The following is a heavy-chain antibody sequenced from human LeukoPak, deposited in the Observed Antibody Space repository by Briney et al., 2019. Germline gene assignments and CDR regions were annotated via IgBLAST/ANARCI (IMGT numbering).Heavy chain of an antibody. D-gene: IGHD3-22*01. CDR3: ARVEYYYDSSGYFGGFDY. CDR2: ISGSGGST. V-gene: IGHV3-23*01. Sequence: GGSLRLSCAASGFTFSSFAMSWVRQAPGKGLEWVSAISGSGGSTYYIDSVKGRFTISRDNFKNTLWLQMNSLRAEDTAVYYCARVEYYYDSSGYFGGFDYWGQGTLVTVSS. CDR1: GFTFSSFA. J-gene: IGHJ4*02.